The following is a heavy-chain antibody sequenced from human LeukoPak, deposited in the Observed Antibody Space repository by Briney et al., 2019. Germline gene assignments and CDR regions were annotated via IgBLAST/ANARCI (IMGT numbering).Heavy chain of an antibody. Sequence: MSSETLSLTCTVSGGSISSSSSYWGWIRQPPGKGLEWIGYIYYSGSTNYNPSLKSRVTISVDTSKNQFSLKLSSVTAADTAVYYCARGNYDSSGYYYSTYYFDYWGQGTLVTVSS. CDR3: ARGNYDSSGYYYSTYYFDY. D-gene: IGHD3-22*01. CDR1: GGSISSSSSY. V-gene: IGHV4-61*05. J-gene: IGHJ4*02. CDR2: IYYSGST.